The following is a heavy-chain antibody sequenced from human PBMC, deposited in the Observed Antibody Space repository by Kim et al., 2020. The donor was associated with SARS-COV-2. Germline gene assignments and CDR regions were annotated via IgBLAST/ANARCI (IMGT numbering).Heavy chain of an antibody. Sequence: ADSVKGRFTISRDNAKNSLYLQMNSLRAEDTAVYYCARESYSNYESWFDPWGQGTLVTVSS. CDR3: ARESYSNYESWFDP. D-gene: IGHD4-4*01. V-gene: IGHV3-48*03. J-gene: IGHJ5*02.